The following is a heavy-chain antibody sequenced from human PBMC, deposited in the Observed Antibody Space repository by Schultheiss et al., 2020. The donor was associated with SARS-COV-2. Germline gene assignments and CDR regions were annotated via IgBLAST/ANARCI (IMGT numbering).Heavy chain of an antibody. CDR3: ARRRKRVSLDY. J-gene: IGHJ4*02. CDR2: IYYSGST. D-gene: IGHD1-1*01. CDR1: GGSISSGGYY. Sequence: SETLSLTCTVSGGSISSGGYYWSWIRQHPGKGLEWIGYIYYSGSTYYNPSLKSRVTISVDTSKNQFSLKLSSVTAADTAVYYCARRRKRVSLDYWGQGTLVTVSS. V-gene: IGHV4-31*03.